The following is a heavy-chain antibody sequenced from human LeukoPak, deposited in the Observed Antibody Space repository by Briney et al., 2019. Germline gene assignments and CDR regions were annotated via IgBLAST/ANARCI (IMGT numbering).Heavy chain of an antibody. CDR2: IYYSGST. CDR1: GVSISSGGYY. CDR3: ARGLEDIVVVPAAIGWFDP. D-gene: IGHD2-2*02. J-gene: IGHJ5*02. Sequence: SQTLCLTCTVSGVSISSGGYYWSWIRQHPGKGLEWIGYIYYSGSTYYNPSLKSRFTISVDTSKNQFSLKLSSVTAADTAVYYCARGLEDIVVVPAAIGWFDPWGQGTLVTVSS. V-gene: IGHV4-31*03.